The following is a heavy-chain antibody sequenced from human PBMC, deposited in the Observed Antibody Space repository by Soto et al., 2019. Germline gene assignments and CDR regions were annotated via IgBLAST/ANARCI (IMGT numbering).Heavy chain of an antibody. Sequence: PGGSLRRSSAASAFSFSTYAMSGVRQAPGKGLEWVSTMSGGGGTTYYADSVRGQFTVSRDNSKNTLYLQLNSLGADDTAIYYCAKVITVLRSRYFYYYGMDVWGQGT. CDR1: AFSFSTYA. CDR2: MSGGGGTT. J-gene: IGHJ6*02. D-gene: IGHD4-17*01. V-gene: IGHV3-23*01. CDR3: AKVITVLRSRYFYYYGMDV.